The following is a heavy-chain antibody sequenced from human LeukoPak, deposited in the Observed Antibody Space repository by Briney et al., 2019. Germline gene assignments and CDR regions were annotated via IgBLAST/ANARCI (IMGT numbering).Heavy chain of an antibody. V-gene: IGHV1-2*02. CDR3: VGDPQYYYGSGSYYYYGMDV. J-gene: IGHJ6*02. CDR1: GYTFTGYY. D-gene: IGHD3-10*01. CDR2: INPNSGGT. Sequence: ASVKVSCTASGYTFTGYYMHWVRQAPGQGLEWMGWINPNSGGTNYAQKFQGRVTMTRDTSISTAYMELSRLRSDDTAVYYCVGDPQYYYGSGSYYYYGMDVWGQGTTVTVSS.